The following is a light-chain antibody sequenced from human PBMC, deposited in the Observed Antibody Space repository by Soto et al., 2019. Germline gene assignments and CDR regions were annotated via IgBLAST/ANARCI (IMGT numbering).Light chain of an antibody. CDR1: QSLVHSDGNTE. CDR3: MQYTERFS. V-gene: IGKV2-24*01. J-gene: IGKJ4*01. CDR2: NIS. Sequence: EIVMTQTPLSSPVTLGQPASSSCRSRQSLVHSDGNTELSWLQQRPAQPPRLLIYNISNGFSGVPDRFSGSGSGTDSTPKVSRVEAEDVGVDYCMQYTERFSCGGGKRVEVK.